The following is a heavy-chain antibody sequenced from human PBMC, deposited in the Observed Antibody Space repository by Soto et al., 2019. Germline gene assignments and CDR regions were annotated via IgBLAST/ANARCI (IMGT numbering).Heavy chain of an antibody. V-gene: IGHV1-3*01. CDR2: INAGNGNT. CDR3: ARDAHSYYDILTGYHNWFDP. CDR1: GYTFTSYA. Sequence: QVQLVQSGAEVKKPGASVKVSCKASGYTFTSYAMHWVRQAPGQRLEWMGWINAGNGNTKYSQKFQGSVTITRDTSASTAYMELSSLRSEDTAVYYCARDAHSYYDILTGYHNWFDPWGQGTLVTVSS. D-gene: IGHD3-9*01. J-gene: IGHJ5*02.